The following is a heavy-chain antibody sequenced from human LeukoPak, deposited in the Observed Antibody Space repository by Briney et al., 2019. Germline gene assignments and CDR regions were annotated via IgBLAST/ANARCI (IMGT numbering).Heavy chain of an antibody. J-gene: IGHJ4*02. CDR1: GYTFTSYY. Sequence: ASVKVSCKASGYTFTSYYMHWVRQAPGQGLEWMGIINPSGGSASYAQKFQGRVTMTRDTSTSTVYMELSSLRSEDTAVYYCARVTAMVNYFDYWGQGTLVTVSS. CDR3: ARVTAMVNYFDY. CDR2: INPSGGSA. V-gene: IGHV1-46*01. D-gene: IGHD5-18*01.